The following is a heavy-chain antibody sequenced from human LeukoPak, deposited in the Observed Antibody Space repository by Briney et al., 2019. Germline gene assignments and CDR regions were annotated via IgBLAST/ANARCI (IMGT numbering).Heavy chain of an antibody. CDR2: ISGSGAST. D-gene: IGHD5-24*01. CDR3: AKGRGSDRDGFNFSGFRSAMPFPDS. CDR1: GFTFSTNA. J-gene: IGHJ5*01. V-gene: IGHV3-23*01. Sequence: GGSLRLSCLTSGFTFSTNAMSWVRQAPGKGLEWISGISGSGASTYYADSVKGRFTISRDNSKNTLSLQMNSLRAEDTALYYCAKGRGSDRDGFNFSGFRSAMPFPDSWGQGILVTVSS.